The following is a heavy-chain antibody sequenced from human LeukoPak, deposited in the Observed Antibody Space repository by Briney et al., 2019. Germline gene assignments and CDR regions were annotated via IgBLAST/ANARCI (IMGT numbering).Heavy chain of an antibody. Sequence: ASVKVSCKASGGTFSSYAISWVRQALGQGLEWMGGIIPIFGTANYAQKFQGRVTITTDESTSTAYMELSSLRSEDTAVYYCARPLGGYSGYDRAFDYWGQGTLVTVSS. V-gene: IGHV1-69*05. CDR1: GGTFSSYA. CDR2: IIPIFGTA. CDR3: ARPLGGYSGYDRAFDY. J-gene: IGHJ4*02. D-gene: IGHD5-12*01.